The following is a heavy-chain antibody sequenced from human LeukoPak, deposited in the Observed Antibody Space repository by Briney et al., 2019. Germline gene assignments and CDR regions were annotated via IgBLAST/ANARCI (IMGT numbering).Heavy chain of an antibody. Sequence: ASETLSLTCTVSDGSISSSSYYWGWIRQPPGKGLEWIGNIYYSGSTYYNPSLKSRVTISVDTSKNQFSLKLSSVTAADTAVYYCARDRASSGWLGGTLVFVYWGQGTLVTVSS. V-gene: IGHV4-39*07. CDR2: IYYSGST. J-gene: IGHJ4*02. D-gene: IGHD6-19*01. CDR3: ARDRASSGWLGGTLVFVY. CDR1: DGSISSSSYY.